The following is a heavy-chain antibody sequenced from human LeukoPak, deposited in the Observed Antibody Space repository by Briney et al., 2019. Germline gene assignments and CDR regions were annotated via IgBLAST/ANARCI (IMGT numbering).Heavy chain of an antibody. CDR1: GFTFSSYD. Sequence: GRSLRLSCAASGFTFSSYDMHWVRQAPGRGLEWVAVIWYDGSNKYYADSVKGRFTISRDNSKNTLYLQMNSLRAEDTAVYYCARDGAVALYYFDYWGQGTLVTVSS. J-gene: IGHJ4*02. CDR3: ARDGAVALYYFDY. CDR2: IWYDGSNK. V-gene: IGHV3-33*01. D-gene: IGHD6-19*01.